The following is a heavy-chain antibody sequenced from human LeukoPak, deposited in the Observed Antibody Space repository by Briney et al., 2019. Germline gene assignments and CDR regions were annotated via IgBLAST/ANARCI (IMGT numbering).Heavy chain of an antibody. D-gene: IGHD1-26*01. CDR1: GFTFSSYA. Sequence: PGGSLRLSCAASGFTFSSYAMSWVRQAPGKGLEWVANIKQDGSEKYYVDSVKGRFTISRDNAKNSLYLQMNSLRAEDTAVYYCARDGSFDAFDIWGQGTMVTVSS. V-gene: IGHV3-7*01. CDR2: IKQDGSEK. CDR3: ARDGSFDAFDI. J-gene: IGHJ3*02.